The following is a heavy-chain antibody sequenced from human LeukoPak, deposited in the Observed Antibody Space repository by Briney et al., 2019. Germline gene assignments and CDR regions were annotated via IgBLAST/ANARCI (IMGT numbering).Heavy chain of an antibody. Sequence: TGGSLRLSCAASGFTFSSYAMSWVRQAPGKGLEWVAGIPWNGVKLDYADYVKGRFTISRDNAKNSLFLQMDSLRVDDTAIYYCAKSGLLGTYNWFDSWGQGTLVTVSS. V-gene: IGHV3-9*01. J-gene: IGHJ5*01. D-gene: IGHD3-10*01. CDR1: GFTFSSYA. CDR2: IPWNGVKL. CDR3: AKSGLLGTYNWFDS.